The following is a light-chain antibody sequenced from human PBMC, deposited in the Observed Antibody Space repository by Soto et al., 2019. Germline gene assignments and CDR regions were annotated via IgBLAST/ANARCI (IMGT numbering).Light chain of an antibody. Sequence: QSALIQPASVSGTPGQSITISCIVTTSDFGNYNLVSWHQHYPGKAPKLIMYEGSRRPPGVSDRFSGSKSGGTASLPISGIQAEDEADYYCCPYAGNAAFVFGGGTKLTVL. V-gene: IGLV2-23*03. CDR1: TSDFGNYNL. J-gene: IGLJ3*02. CDR2: EGS. CDR3: CPYAGNAAFV.